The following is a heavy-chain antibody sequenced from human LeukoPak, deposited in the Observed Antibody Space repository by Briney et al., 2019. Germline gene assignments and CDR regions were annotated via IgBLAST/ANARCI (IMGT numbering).Heavy chain of an antibody. D-gene: IGHD5-24*01. Sequence: PSETLSLTCTVSGGSISSYYWSWIRQPPGKGLEWIGYIYYSGSTNYNPSLKSRVTISVDTSKNQFSLKLSSVTAADTAVYYCARLPVVGGWLQSGPWGQGTLVTVSS. CDR3: ARLPVVGGWLQSGP. CDR2: IYYSGST. V-gene: IGHV4-59*08. CDR1: GGSISSYY. J-gene: IGHJ5*02.